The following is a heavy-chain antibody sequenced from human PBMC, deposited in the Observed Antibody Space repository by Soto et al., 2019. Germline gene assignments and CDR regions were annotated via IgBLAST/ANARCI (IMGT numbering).Heavy chain of an antibody. CDR2: ISGSGGST. V-gene: IGHV3-23*01. Sequence: PGGSLRLSCAASGFTFSSYAMSWVRQAPGKGLEWVSAISGSGGSTYYADSVKGRFTISRDNSKNTLYLQMNSLRAEDTAVYYCAMSPSSIAARHDYYYGMDVRGQGTAVTLSS. J-gene: IGHJ6*01. CDR1: GFTFSSYA. CDR3: AMSPSSIAARHDYYYGMDV. D-gene: IGHD6-6*01.